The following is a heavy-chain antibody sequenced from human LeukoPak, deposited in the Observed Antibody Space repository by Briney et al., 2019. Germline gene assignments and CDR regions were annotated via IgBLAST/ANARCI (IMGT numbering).Heavy chain of an antibody. Sequence: SVNVSCKASGGTFSSYAISWVRQAPGQGLEWMGGIIPIFGTANYAQKFQGRVTITADESTSTAYMELSSLRSEDTAVYYCARARGSSSWYLHRDYYGMDVWGQGTTVTVSS. CDR3: ARARGSSSWYLHRDYYGMDV. V-gene: IGHV1-69*13. CDR1: GGTFSSYA. D-gene: IGHD6-13*01. J-gene: IGHJ6*02. CDR2: IIPIFGTA.